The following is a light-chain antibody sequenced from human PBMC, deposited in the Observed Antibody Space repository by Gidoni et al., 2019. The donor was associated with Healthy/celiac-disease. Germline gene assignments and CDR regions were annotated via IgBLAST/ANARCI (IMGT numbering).Light chain of an antibody. Sequence: DIKMTQSPSSLSASVGDRVTITCRARKGIINYLAWYQQKPGKVPKILIYAASTLQSGVPSRFSGSGSGTDFTITISSMQPEDVATYYCQKYNSAPLFTFGPGTKVDIK. J-gene: IGKJ3*01. CDR2: AAS. V-gene: IGKV1-27*01. CDR1: KGIINY. CDR3: QKYNSAPLFT.